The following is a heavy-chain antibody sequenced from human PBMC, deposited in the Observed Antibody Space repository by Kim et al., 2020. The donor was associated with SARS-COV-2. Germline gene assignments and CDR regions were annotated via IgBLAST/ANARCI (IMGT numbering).Heavy chain of an antibody. Sequence: SETLSLTCTVSDGSISNYYWSWFRQPPGKGLEWIGYVFSSGTTNYNPSLESRLTISVDTSKNQFSLRLRSVTAADTAVYYGARRDTRGYYSLWGRRSLVTVSS. V-gene: IGHV4-59*01. CDR1: DGSISNYY. D-gene: IGHD3-22*01. CDR2: VFSSGTT. CDR3: ARRDTRGYYSL. J-gene: IGHJ4*02.